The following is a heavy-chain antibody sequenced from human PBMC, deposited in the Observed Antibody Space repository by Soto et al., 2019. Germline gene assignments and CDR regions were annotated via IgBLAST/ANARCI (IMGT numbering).Heavy chain of an antibody. J-gene: IGHJ3*02. CDR2: ISSSGSTI. V-gene: IGHV3-11*01. CDR3: AREGEGYCSGGSFYSGDAFDI. D-gene: IGHD2-15*01. Sequence: QVQLVESGGGLVKPGGSLRLSCAASGFTFSDYYMSWIRQAPGKGLEWVSYISSSGSTIYYAESVKGRFTISRDNAKNSLYLQMNSLRGEETAVYYCAREGEGYCSGGSFYSGDAFDIWGQGTMVTVSS. CDR1: GFTFSDYY.